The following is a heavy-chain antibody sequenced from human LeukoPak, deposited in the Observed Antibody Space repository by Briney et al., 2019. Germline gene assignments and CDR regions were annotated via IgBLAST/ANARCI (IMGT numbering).Heavy chain of an antibody. Sequence: SVKASCKASGGTFISYTISWVRHAPGQGLEWMGRIIPILGIANYAQKFQGRVTITTDKSTSTAYMELSSLRSEDTAVYYCAREEAAVAGTFGFDYWGQGTLVTVSS. V-gene: IGHV1-69*04. CDR3: AREEAAVAGTFGFDY. D-gene: IGHD6-19*01. CDR2: IIPILGIA. CDR1: GGTFISYT. J-gene: IGHJ4*02.